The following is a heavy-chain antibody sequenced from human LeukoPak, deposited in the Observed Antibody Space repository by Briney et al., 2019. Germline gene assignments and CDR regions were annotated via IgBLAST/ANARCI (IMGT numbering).Heavy chain of an antibody. CDR1: GYIFTGDF. Sequence: GASVKVSCKASGYIFTGDFMHWVRQAPGQGLEWMGWINPNSGGTNYAQKFQGRVTMTRDTSISTAYMELSRLRSDDTAVYYCARGDSSGYYYVLFDYWGQGTLVTVSS. D-gene: IGHD3-22*01. V-gene: IGHV1-2*02. CDR2: INPNSGGT. CDR3: ARGDSSGYYYVLFDY. J-gene: IGHJ4*02.